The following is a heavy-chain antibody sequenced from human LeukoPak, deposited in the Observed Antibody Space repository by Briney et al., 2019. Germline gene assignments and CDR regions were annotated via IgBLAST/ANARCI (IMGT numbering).Heavy chain of an antibody. J-gene: IGHJ4*02. CDR2: INHSGST. D-gene: IGHD3-10*01. CDR3: ARLLRNYGSGSLDY. V-gene: IGHV4-34*01. Sequence: SETLSLTCAVYGGSFNGYYWSWIRQPPGKGLEWIGEINHSGSTNYNPSLKSRVTISVDTSKNQFSLKLSSVTAADTAVYYCARLLRNYGSGSLDYWGQGTLVTVSS. CDR1: GGSFNGYY.